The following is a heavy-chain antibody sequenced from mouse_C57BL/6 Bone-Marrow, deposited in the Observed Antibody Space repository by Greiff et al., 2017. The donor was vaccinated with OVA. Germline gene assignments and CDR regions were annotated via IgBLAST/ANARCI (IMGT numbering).Heavy chain of an antibody. V-gene: IGHV5-2*01. CDR1: EYEFPSHD. J-gene: IGHJ1*03. CDR2: INSDGGST. CDR3: ARHGGLRRDWYFDV. Sequence: VQLQQSGGGLVQPGESLKLSCESNEYEFPSHDMSWVRKTPEKRLELVAAINSDGGSTYYPDTMERRFIISRDNTKKTLYLQMSSLRSEDTALYYCARHGGLRRDWYFDVWGTGTTVTVSS. D-gene: IGHD2-4*01.